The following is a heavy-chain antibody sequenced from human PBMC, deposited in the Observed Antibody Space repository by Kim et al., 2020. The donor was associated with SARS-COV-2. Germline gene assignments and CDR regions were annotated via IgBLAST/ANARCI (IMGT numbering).Heavy chain of an antibody. J-gene: IGHJ4*02. CDR2: ISSSSSYI. D-gene: IGHD3-22*01. V-gene: IGHV3-21*01. CDR3: ASSLPHTYYYDSSGPKGFDY. CDR1: GFTFSSYS. Sequence: GGSLRLSCAASGFTFSSYSMNWVRQAPGKGLECVSSISSSSSYIYYADSVKGRFTISRDNAKNSLYLQMNSLRAEDTAVYYCASSLPHTYYYDSSGPKGFDYWGQGTLVTVSS.